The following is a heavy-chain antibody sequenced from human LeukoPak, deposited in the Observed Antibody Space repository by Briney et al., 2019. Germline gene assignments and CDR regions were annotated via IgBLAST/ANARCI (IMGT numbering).Heavy chain of an antibody. J-gene: IGHJ4*02. Sequence: ASVQVSCKASGYTFTSYGISWVRPAPGQGREWMGWISAYNGNTNYAQKLQGRVTMTTDTSTSTAYMELRSLISDDTAVYYCASHAIDDILTGDDYWGQGTLVTVSS. CDR3: ASHAIDDILTGDDY. CDR2: ISAYNGNT. V-gene: IGHV1-18*01. CDR1: GYTFTSYG. D-gene: IGHD3-9*01.